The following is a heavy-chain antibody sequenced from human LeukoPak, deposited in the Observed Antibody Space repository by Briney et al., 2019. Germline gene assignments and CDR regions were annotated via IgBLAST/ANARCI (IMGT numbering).Heavy chain of an antibody. J-gene: IGHJ3*02. CDR2: INPNSGGT. CDR1: GYTFTGYY. V-gene: IGHV1-2*02. CDR3: ARVVSTVVVTAKGAFDI. Sequence: ASVKVSCKAPGYTFTGYYMHWVRQAPGQGLEWMGWINPNSGGTNYAQKFRGRVTMTRDTSISTAYMELSRLRSDDTAVYYCARVVSTVVVTAKGAFDIWGQGTMVTVSS. D-gene: IGHD2-21*02.